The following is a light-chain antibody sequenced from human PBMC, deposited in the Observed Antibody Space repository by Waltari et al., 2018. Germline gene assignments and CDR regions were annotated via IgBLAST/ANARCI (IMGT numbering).Light chain of an antibody. CDR2: DDT. V-gene: IGLV3-21*02. Sequence: SYILTQPPSVSVAPGQTARLSCGGSDFETNLFHWYQQKPGQAPKLVVYDDTDRPSGVPERFSGSSSGYTATLTISRVEAGDEADYFCQVWDSNGDHVVFGGGTKLTVL. CDR1: DFETNL. J-gene: IGLJ2*01. CDR3: QVWDSNGDHVV.